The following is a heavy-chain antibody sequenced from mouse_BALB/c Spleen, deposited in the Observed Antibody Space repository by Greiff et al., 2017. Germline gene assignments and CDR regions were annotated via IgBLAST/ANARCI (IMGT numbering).Heavy chain of an antibody. J-gene: IGHJ1*01. V-gene: IGHV5-12-1*01. CDR1: GFAFSSYD. CDR3: ARQGGYFDV. CDR2: ISSGGGST. Sequence: EVQVVESGGGLVKPGGSLKLSCAASGFAFSSYDMSWVRQTPEKRLEWVAYISSGGGSTYYPDTVKGRFTISRDNAKNTLYLQMSSLKSEDTAMYYCARQGGYFDVWGAGTTVTVSS.